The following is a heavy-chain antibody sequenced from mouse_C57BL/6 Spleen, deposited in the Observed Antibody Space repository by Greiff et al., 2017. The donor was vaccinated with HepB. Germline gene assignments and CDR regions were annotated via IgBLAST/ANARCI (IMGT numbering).Heavy chain of an antibody. J-gene: IGHJ1*03. CDR3: ARCYNSWYCDV. CDR2: INPSSGYT. D-gene: IGHD2-12*01. Sequence: VQLQQSGADLARPGASVKMSCKASGYTFTSYTMHWVKQRPGQGLEWIGYINPSSGYTKYKQKFKDKATLTADKSSSTAYMQLSSLTSEDSAVYYCARCYNSWYCDVWGTGTTVTVSS. V-gene: IGHV1-4*01. CDR1: GYTFTSYT.